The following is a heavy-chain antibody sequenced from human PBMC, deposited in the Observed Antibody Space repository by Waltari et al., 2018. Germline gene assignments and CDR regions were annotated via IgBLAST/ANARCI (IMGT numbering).Heavy chain of an antibody. Sequence: QVQLQQWGAGLLKPSETLSLTCAVYGGSFSGYYWSWIRPPPGKGLEWIGEINHSGSTNYNPSLKSRVTISVDTSKNQFSLKLSSVTAADTAVYYCARDPYYYDSSGYFGYYYGMDVWGQGTTVTVSS. CDR1: GGSFSGYY. CDR3: ARDPYYYDSSGYFGYYYGMDV. J-gene: IGHJ6*02. CDR2: INHSGST. V-gene: IGHV4-34*01. D-gene: IGHD3-22*01.